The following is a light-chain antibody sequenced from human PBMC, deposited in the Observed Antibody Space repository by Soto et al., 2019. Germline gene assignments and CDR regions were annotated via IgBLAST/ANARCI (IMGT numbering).Light chain of an antibody. CDR1: QSVSTW. J-gene: IGKJ1*01. CDR3: QQYNSYSWT. Sequence: DIQMTQSPSTLSASVGDRVTIACRASQSVSTWLAWYQQKPGQAPELLIYKASNLQSGVPSRFSGSGSGTDFTLTISSLQPDDFATYYCQQYNSYSWTFGQGTKVDIK. V-gene: IGKV1-5*03. CDR2: KAS.